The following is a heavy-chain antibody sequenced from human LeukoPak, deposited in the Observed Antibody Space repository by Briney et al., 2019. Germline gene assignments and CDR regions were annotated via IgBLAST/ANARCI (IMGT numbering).Heavy chain of an antibody. CDR2: IYYSGST. D-gene: IGHD2-15*01. CDR3: ARQKGYCSGGSCFPPDF. V-gene: IGHV4-39*01. CDR1: GGSISSSSYY. J-gene: IGHJ4*02. Sequence: SETLSLTCTVSGGSISSSSYYWGWIRQAPGKGLEWIGTIYYSGSTYYNPSLKSRVTISVDTSKNQFSLKPNSVTAADTAVYYCARQKGYCSGGSCFPPDFWGQGTLVTVAS.